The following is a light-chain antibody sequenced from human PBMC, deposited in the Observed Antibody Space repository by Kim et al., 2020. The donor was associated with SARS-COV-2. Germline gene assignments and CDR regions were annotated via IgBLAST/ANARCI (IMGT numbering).Light chain of an antibody. V-gene: IGLV2-8*01. CDR3: SSYVGGDTLL. J-gene: IGLJ2*01. Sequence: QSALTQPPSASGSPGQSVIISCTGTSSDIGGYSYVSWYQQHPGKAPKLVIYEVTKRPSGVPDRFSGSKSGNTASLTVSGLQAEDEADYYCSSYVGGDTLLFGGGTQLTVL. CDR1: SSDIGGYSY. CDR2: EVT.